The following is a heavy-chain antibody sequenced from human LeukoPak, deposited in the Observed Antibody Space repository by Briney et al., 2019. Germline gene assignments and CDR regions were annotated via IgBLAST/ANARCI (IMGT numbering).Heavy chain of an antibody. Sequence: PGGSLRLSCAASGFTFSSYATSWVRQAPGKGLEWVSAISGSGGSTYYADSVKGRFTISRDNSKNTLYLQMNSLRAEDTAVYYCATQGGRVVVAVPNWFDPWGQGTLVTVSS. V-gene: IGHV3-23*01. J-gene: IGHJ5*02. CDR3: ATQGGRVVVAVPNWFDP. CDR2: ISGSGGST. D-gene: IGHD2-15*01. CDR1: GFTFSSYA.